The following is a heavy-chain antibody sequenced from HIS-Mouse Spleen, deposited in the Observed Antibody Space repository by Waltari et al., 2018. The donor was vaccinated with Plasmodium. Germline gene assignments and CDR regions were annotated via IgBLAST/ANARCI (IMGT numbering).Heavy chain of an antibody. J-gene: IGHJ4*02. CDR2: INHSGST. D-gene: IGHD3-3*01. CDR3: ARAYYDFWSGYRFDY. CDR1: GGSFSGYY. Sequence: QVQLQQWGAGLLKPSETLSLPCAVSGGSFSGYYWSWIRQPPGKGLEWIGEINHSGSTNYNPSLKSRVTISVDTSKNQFSRKLSSVTAADTAVYYCARAYYDFWSGYRFDYWGQGTLVTVSS. V-gene: IGHV4-34*01.